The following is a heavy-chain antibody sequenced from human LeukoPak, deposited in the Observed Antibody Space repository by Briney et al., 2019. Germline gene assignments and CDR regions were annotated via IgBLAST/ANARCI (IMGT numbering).Heavy chain of an antibody. V-gene: IGHV1-46*01. J-gene: IGHJ6*02. CDR2: INPSSLGT. CDR1: GYTFTNYY. CDR3: ARALRIGTFGVRRYYYHAMNV. Sequence: ASVKVSCKASGYTFTNYYMHWVRQAPGQGLEWMGVINPSSLGTTYAQRFQGRVTMTTDTSTSTVYMDLSSLGSEDTAVYYCARALRIGTFGVRRYYYHAMNVWGQGTTVTVSS. D-gene: IGHD3-3*01.